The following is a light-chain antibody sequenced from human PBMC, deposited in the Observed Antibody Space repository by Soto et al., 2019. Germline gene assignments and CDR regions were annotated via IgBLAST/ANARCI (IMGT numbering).Light chain of an antibody. CDR1: QSVSSHY. V-gene: IGKV3-20*01. CDR3: PKYGSSSGT. Sequence: EIVLTQSPGTLSLSPGERATLSCRASQSVSSHYLAWYQQKPGQAPRLLIYGASSRAIGIPDRFSGSGSGTDFTLTVSRLEPEDCAVYYCPKYGSSSGTFGQEINVDIK. CDR2: GAS. J-gene: IGKJ1*01.